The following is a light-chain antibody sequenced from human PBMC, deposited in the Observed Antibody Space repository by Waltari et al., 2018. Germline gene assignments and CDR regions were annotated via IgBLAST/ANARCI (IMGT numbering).Light chain of an antibody. CDR2: STN. CDR1: SGSVSPTSY. Sequence: QTVVTQEPSFSVSPGGTVTLTCGLTSGSVSPTSYPSWYQQTPGQAPRTLSYSTNPRSSGVPDRFSGSILGNKAALTITGAQADDESDYYCVLYMGSGIRVFGGGTKLTVL. CDR3: VLYMGSGIRV. J-gene: IGLJ2*01. V-gene: IGLV8-61*01.